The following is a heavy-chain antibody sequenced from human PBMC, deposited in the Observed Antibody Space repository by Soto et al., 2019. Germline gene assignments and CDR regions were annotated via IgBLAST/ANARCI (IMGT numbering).Heavy chain of an antibody. D-gene: IGHD1-1*01. CDR2: ISTSGDDT. CDR1: GFTFSDYT. CDR3: VKGGRNTWLAP. Sequence: PGGSLRLSCAASGFTFSDYTMTWVRQAPGKGLEWVSTISTSGDDTYYADSVKGRFTISRDNSKNTVFLQMNSPRAEDTALYHCVKGGRNTWLAPWGQGTPVTVSS. V-gene: IGHV3-23*01. J-gene: IGHJ5*02.